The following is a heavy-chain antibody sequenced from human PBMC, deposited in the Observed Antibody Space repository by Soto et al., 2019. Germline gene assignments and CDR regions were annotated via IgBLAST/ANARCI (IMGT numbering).Heavy chain of an antibody. CDR1: GGSISSGGYS. CDR3: ARSVDP. V-gene: IGHV4-30-2*01. CDR2: IYHSGST. J-gene: IGHJ5*02. Sequence: PSETLSLTCAVSGGSISSGGYSWSWIRQPPGKGMEWIGYIYHSGSTYYNPSLKSRVTISVDRSKNQFSLKMSSVTAADTAVYYCARSVDPWGQGTLVTVSS.